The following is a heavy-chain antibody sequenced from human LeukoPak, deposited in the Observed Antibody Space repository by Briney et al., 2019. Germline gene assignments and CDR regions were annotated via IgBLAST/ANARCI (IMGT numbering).Heavy chain of an antibody. CDR1: GGSISSYY. Sequence: SETLSLTCTVSGGSISSYYWSWIRQPPGQGMEWIGYIYYSGSTNYNPSLKSRVTISVDTSKNQFSLKLSSVTAADTAVYYCARGPFSSSWPVSETLNWFDPWGQGTLVTVSS. V-gene: IGHV4-59*01. J-gene: IGHJ5*02. CDR2: IYYSGST. D-gene: IGHD6-13*01. CDR3: ARGPFSSSWPVSETLNWFDP.